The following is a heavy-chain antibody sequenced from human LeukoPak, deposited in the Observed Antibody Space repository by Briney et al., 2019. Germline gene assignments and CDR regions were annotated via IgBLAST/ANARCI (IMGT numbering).Heavy chain of an antibody. CDR1: GGSISSYY. CDR2: IYTSGST. CDR3: ARDWRYCSGGSCYLHDAFDI. J-gene: IGHJ3*02. D-gene: IGHD2-15*01. V-gene: IGHV4-4*07. Sequence: SETLSLTCTVSGGSISSYYWSWIRQPAGKGLEWIGRIYTSGSTNYNPSLKSRVTMSVDTSKNQFSLKLSSVTAADTAVYYCARDWRYCSGGSCYLHDAFDIWGQGTMVTVSS.